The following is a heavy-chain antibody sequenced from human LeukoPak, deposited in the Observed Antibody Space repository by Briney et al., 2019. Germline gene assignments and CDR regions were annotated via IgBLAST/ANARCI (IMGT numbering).Heavy chain of an antibody. J-gene: IGHJ4*02. V-gene: IGHV3-48*03. CDR3: ARSYSSAYYY. D-gene: IGHD3-22*01. CDR2: ISSRGSAI. CDR1: GFIFSTYE. Sequence: PGGSLRLSCAASGFIFSTYEMNWVRQAPGKGLEWISYISSRGSAIYYADSVKGRFTISRDNAKNFLYLQMNSLRAEDTAVYYCARSYSSAYYYWGQGTLVTVSS.